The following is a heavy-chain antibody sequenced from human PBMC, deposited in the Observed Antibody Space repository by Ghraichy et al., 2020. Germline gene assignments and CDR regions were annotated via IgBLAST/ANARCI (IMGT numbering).Heavy chain of an antibody. CDR3: SRDIKSSYWSYYY. D-gene: IGHD6-13*01. V-gene: IGHV3-30-3*01. CDR1: GFTFSTYS. CDR2: ISHDGTNK. Sequence: GGSLRLSCAASGFTFSTYSMYWVRQAPGKGLEWVAVISHDGTNKYYGDSVKGRFTISRDNSKSTLYLEMNSLRAEDTAVYYCSRDIKSSYWSYYY. J-gene: IGHJ6*01.